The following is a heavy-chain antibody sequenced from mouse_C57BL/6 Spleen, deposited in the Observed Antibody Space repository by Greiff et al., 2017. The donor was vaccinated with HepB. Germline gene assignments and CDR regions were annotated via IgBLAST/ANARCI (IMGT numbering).Heavy chain of an antibody. J-gene: IGHJ3*01. V-gene: IGHV1-55*01. D-gene: IGHD1-1*01. Sequence: VQLQQPGAELVKPGASVKMSCKASGYTFTSYWITWVKQRPGQGLEWIGDIYPGSGSTNYNEKFKSKATLTVDTSSSTAYLQLSSLTSEDFAVYYCARHGSSYGFAYWGQGTLVTVSA. CDR1: GYTFTSYW. CDR3: ARHGSSYGFAY. CDR2: IYPGSGST.